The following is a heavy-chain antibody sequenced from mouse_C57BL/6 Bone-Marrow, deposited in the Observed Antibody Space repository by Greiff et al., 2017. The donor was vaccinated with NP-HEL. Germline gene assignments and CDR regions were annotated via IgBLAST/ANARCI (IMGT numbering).Heavy chain of an antibody. V-gene: IGHV5-9*01. CDR1: GFTFSSYT. Sequence: EVMLVESGGGLVKPGGSLKLSCAASGFTFSSYTMSWVRQTPEKRLEWVATISGGGGNTYYPDSVKGRFTISRDNAKNTLYLQMSSLRSEDTALYYCARHFGSSYDYYAMDYWGQGTSVTVSS. D-gene: IGHD1-1*01. CDR2: ISGGGGNT. J-gene: IGHJ4*01. CDR3: ARHFGSSYDYYAMDY.